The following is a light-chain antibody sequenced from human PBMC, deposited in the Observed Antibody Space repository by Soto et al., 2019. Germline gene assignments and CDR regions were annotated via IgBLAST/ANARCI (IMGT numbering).Light chain of an antibody. CDR2: AAS. V-gene: IGKV3-20*01. Sequence: EIVLTQSPGTLSLSPGERATLSCRASQSINNRYLAWYQQKPGQAPRLLIYAASSRATGIPDGFSGSGSGTGFTLTISRLEAEDFAVYYCQQFGSSPGFTFGPGSKVDIK. J-gene: IGKJ3*01. CDR1: QSINNRY. CDR3: QQFGSSPGFT.